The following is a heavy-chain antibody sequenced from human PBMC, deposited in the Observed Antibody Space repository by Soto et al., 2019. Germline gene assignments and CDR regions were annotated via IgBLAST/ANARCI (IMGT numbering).Heavy chain of an antibody. CDR3: AASSSVAAAGYFKF. J-gene: IGHJ4*02. CDR1: GDLFNTYA. D-gene: IGHD6-13*01. CDR2: FSPLFSTT. Sequence: QVQLVQSGAEVKEPGSSVKVSCKATGDLFNTYAFNWVRQSPGQGLEWMGRFSPLFSTTNYAQKFQGRVTIGEDELTTIVYLEVSNLESEDTAMYYCAASSSVAAAGYFKFWGQGTLDTVSP. V-gene: IGHV1-69*01.